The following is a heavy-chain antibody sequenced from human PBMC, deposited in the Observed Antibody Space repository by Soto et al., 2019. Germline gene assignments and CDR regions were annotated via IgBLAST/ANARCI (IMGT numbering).Heavy chain of an antibody. CDR1: GFTFRSYS. J-gene: IGHJ6*02. Sequence: EVQLVESGGGLKQPGGYLRLYCAASGFTFRSYSKTWVRQAPGKGLEWVSYISSSNRTINYADSVKGRFIISRDNAKNSLYLQMHSLRDEDTAVYYCAREGWPLLQTGMDVWGQGTTVTVSS. V-gene: IGHV3-48*02. CDR3: AREGWPLLQTGMDV. D-gene: IGHD2-15*01. CDR2: ISSSNRTI.